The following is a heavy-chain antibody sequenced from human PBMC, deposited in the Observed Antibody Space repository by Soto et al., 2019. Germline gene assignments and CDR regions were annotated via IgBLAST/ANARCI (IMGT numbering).Heavy chain of an antibody. V-gene: IGHV3-30-3*01. CDR2: ISYDGSNK. Sequence: GGSLRLSCAASGFTFSSYAMHWVRQAPGKGLEWVAVISYDGSNKYYADSVKGRLTIARDNSKNTLYLQMNSLRAEDTAVHYCARESDTMIVDYWGQGTLVTVSS. CDR1: GFTFSSYA. D-gene: IGHD3-22*01. J-gene: IGHJ4*02. CDR3: ARESDTMIVDY.